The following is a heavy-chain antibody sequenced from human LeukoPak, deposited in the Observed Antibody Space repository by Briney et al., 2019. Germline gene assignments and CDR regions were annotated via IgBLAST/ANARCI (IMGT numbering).Heavy chain of an antibody. CDR3: VRGGQWLVPFDY. Sequence: SETLSLTCAVYGGSFSGYYWSWIRQPPGKGLEWIGEINHSGSTNYNPPLKSRVTISVDTTKNQFSLKLSSVAAADTAVYYCVRGGQWLVPFDYWGQGTLVTVSS. V-gene: IGHV4-34*01. CDR2: INHSGST. J-gene: IGHJ4*02. D-gene: IGHD6-19*01. CDR1: GGSFSGYY.